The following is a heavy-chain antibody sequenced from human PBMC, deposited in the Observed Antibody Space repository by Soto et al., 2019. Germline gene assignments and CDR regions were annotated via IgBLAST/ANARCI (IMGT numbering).Heavy chain of an antibody. CDR2: IFHSGST. D-gene: IGHD5-12*01. J-gene: IGHJ4*02. CDR1: SGSISSGNW. CDR3: ARHSGYVIWY. Sequence: QVQLQESGPGLVKPSGTLSLTCAVSSGSISSGNWWSWVRQPPGKGLEWIGEIFHSGSTNYSPSLESRVTISVDKSKNQFSLKLSSVTAADTAVYYCARHSGYVIWYWGQGTLVTVSS. V-gene: IGHV4-4*02.